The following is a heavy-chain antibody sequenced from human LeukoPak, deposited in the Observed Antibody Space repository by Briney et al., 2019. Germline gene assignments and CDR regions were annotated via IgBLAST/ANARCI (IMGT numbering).Heavy chain of an antibody. CDR2: VYSSGST. CDR3: ARHGTYDFWSGYYTHDAFDI. D-gene: IGHD3-3*01. J-gene: IGHJ3*02. Sequence: SETLSLTCTVSGGSISSYYWSWIRQPPGKGLEWIGYVYSSGSTNYSPSLKGRVTISVDTSKNQFSLKLSSVTAADTAVYYCARHGTYDFWSGYYTHDAFDIWGQGTMVTVSS. V-gene: IGHV4-59*01. CDR1: GGSISSYY.